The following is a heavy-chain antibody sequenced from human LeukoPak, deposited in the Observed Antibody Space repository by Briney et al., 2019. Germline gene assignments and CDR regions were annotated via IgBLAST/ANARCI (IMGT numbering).Heavy chain of an antibody. CDR3: ARPGHQVGATPDAFDI. V-gene: IGHV5-51*01. Sequence: GESLKISCKGSGYGFTSYWIGWVRQMPGKGLEWMGIIYPGDSDTRYSPSFQGQVTISADKSISTAYLQWSSLKASDTAMYYCARPGHQVGATPDAFDIWGQGTMVTVSS. CDR1: GYGFTSYW. D-gene: IGHD1-26*01. J-gene: IGHJ3*02. CDR2: IYPGDSDT.